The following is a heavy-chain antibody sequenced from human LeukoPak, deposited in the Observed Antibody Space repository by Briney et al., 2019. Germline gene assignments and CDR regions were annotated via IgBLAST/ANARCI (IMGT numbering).Heavy chain of an antibody. CDR2: IYYSGST. J-gene: IGHJ4*02. D-gene: IGHD3-9*01. CDR3: AVLGILTGEFDY. Sequence: PSQTLSLTCTVSGGSISSGGYYWSWIRQHPGKGLEWIGYIYYSGSTYYNPSLKSRVTISVDTSKNQFSLKLSSVTAADTAVYYCAVLGILTGEFDYWGQGTLVTVSS. CDR1: GGSISSGGYY. V-gene: IGHV4-31*03.